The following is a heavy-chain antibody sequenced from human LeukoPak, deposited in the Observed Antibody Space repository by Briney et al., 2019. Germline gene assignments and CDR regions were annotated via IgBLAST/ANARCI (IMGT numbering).Heavy chain of an antibody. CDR3: ARSRSGRWLQYDY. CDR2: FDPKDGET. J-gene: IGHJ4*02. D-gene: IGHD5-24*01. V-gene: IGHV1-24*01. CDR1: GYILTELS. Sequence: ASVKVSCKVSGYILTELSMHWVRQAPGKGLEWMGGFDPKDGETIYAQNFQGRATMTEDTAADTAYMELRSLRSDDTAVYYCARSRSGRWLQYDYWGQGTLVTVSS.